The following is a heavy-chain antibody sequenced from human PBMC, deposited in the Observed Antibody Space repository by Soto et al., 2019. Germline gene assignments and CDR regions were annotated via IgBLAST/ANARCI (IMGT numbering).Heavy chain of an antibody. D-gene: IGHD3-10*01. CDR2: IYYSGST. Sequence: PSETLSLTCTVSGGSISSSSYYWGWIRQPPGKGLEWIGSIYYSGSTYYNPSLKSRVTISVDTSKNQFSLKLSSVTAADTAVYYCVRHEENSGSYYRFAPILYMDVWGKGTTVTVSS. CDR1: GGSISSSSYY. V-gene: IGHV4-39*01. J-gene: IGHJ6*03. CDR3: VRHEENSGSYYRFAPILYMDV.